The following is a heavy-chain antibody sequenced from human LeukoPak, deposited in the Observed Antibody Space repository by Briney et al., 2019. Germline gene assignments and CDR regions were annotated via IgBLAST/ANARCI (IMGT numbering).Heavy chain of an antibody. V-gene: IGHV3-23*01. J-gene: IGHJ4*02. CDR2: ISGSGASA. CDR3: AKDSSVSNYNY. D-gene: IGHD4-11*01. Sequence: GGSLRLSCAVSGFTFSSYGMSWVRQAPGKGLEWVSGISGSGASAYYADSVKGRFTISRDNSKNTLYLEMNNLRVEDTALYYCAKDSSVSNYNYWGQGTLVTVSS. CDR1: GFTFSSYG.